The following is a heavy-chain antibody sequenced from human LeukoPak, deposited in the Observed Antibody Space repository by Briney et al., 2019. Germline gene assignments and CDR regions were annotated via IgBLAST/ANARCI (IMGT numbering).Heavy chain of an antibody. J-gene: IGHJ5*02. Sequence: PSETLSLTCTVSGGSISSYYWSWIRQPPGKGLEWIGYIYTSGSTNYNPSLKSRVTISVDKSKNQFSLKLSSVTAADTAVYYCAREYGTGWFDPWGQGTLVTVSS. CDR1: GGSISSYY. V-gene: IGHV4-4*08. CDR2: IYTSGST. D-gene: IGHD4-17*01. CDR3: AREYGTGWFDP.